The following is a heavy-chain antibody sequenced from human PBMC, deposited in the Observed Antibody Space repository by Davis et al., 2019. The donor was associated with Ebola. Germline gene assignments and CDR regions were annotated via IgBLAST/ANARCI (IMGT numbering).Heavy chain of an antibody. CDR3: ARDRVYGDYVEGNWFDP. D-gene: IGHD4-17*01. J-gene: IGHJ5*02. Sequence: PSETLSLTCTVSGYSISSGYYWSWIRQHPGKGLEWIGYIYYSGSTYYNPSLKSRVTISVDTSKNQFSLKLSSVTAADTAVYYCARDRVYGDYVEGNWFDPWGQGTLVTVSS. CDR2: IYYSGST. V-gene: IGHV4-31*03. CDR1: GYSISSGYY.